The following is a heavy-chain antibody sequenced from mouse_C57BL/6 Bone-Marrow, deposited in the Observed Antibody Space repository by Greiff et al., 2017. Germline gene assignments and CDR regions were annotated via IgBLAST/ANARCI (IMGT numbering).Heavy chain of an antibody. Sequence: EVQLVESGGDLVKPGGSLKLSCAASGFTFSGYGMPWVRQTPDKRLEWVATISSGGSYTYYPDSVKGRFTISRDNAKNTLYLQMSSLKSEDTAMYYCARNYYAMDYWGQGTSVTVSS. CDR1: GFTFSGYG. CDR3: ARNYYAMDY. V-gene: IGHV5-6*01. J-gene: IGHJ4*01. CDR2: ISSGGSYT.